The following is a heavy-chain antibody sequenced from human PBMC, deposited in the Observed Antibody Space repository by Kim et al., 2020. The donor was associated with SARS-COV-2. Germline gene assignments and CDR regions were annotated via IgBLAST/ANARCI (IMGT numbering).Heavy chain of an antibody. Sequence: GGSLRLSCAASGFTFTDYYMSWIRQAPGKGLEWVSYIGGSGSTISYADSVKGRFTISRDNAKKSVYLRMNSLRGEDTAVYYCARSFTSTSYFDYWSQGPLVTVSS. J-gene: IGHJ4*02. D-gene: IGHD6-6*01. V-gene: IGHV3-11*01. CDR2: IGGSGSTI. CDR1: GFTFTDYY. CDR3: ARSFTSTSYFDY.